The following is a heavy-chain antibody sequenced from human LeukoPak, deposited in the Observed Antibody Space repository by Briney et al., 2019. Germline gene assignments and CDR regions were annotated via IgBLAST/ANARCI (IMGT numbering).Heavy chain of an antibody. Sequence: ASVKVSCTASGFTFTNSAIQWVRQARGQRLEWIGWIGVGGGNTNCAQRFQDRVTITRDMSTSTAYMELSSLRSEDTAVYYCAAEIYGGNSDCCTFDFWGPGTPVTVSS. D-gene: IGHD4-23*01. V-gene: IGHV1-58*02. CDR3: AAEIYGGNSDCCTFDF. J-gene: IGHJ3*01. CDR2: IGVGGGNT. CDR1: GFTFTNSA.